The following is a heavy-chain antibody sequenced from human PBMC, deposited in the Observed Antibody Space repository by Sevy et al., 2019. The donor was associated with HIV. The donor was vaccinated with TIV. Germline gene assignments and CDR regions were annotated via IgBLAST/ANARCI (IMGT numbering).Heavy chain of an antibody. Sequence: SETLSLTCTVSGGSISSYYWSWIRQPPGKGLEWIGYIYYSGSTNYNPSLKSRVTISVDTSTNQFSLKLSSVTAADTAVYYCARARSRLRYFDWPRVDWFDPWGQGTLVTVSS. D-gene: IGHD3-9*01. CDR2: IYYSGST. CDR3: ARARSRLRYFDWPRVDWFDP. J-gene: IGHJ5*02. CDR1: GGSISSYY. V-gene: IGHV4-59*01.